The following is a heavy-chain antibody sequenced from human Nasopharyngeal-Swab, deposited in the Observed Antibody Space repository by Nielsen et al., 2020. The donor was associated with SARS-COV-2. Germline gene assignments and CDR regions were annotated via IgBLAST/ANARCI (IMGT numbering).Heavy chain of an antibody. D-gene: IGHD5-24*01. Sequence: GESLKISCAASGFTFSRYWMHCVRLPPGKGLEWVSQIDVDGRRTTYADSVKGRFTISRGNAKNILYLEMSSLRAEDSGIYFCIKYLDGWNWGQGTPVTVSS. J-gene: IGHJ4*02. V-gene: IGHV3-74*01. CDR2: IDVDGRRT. CDR1: GFTFSRYW. CDR3: IKYLDGWN.